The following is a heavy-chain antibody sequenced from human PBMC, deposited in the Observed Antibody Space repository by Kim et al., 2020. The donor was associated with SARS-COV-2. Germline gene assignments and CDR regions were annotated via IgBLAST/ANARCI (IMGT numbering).Heavy chain of an antibody. V-gene: IGHV4-59*09. Sequence: PPPTSRATISVDTSKNQSPLKLSSVTAADTAVYYCARGVVGATYDAFDIWGQGTMVTVSS. J-gene: IGHJ3*02. D-gene: IGHD1-26*01. CDR3: ARGVVGATYDAFDI.